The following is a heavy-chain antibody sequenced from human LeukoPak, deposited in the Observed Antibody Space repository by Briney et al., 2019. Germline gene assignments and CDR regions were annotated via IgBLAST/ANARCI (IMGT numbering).Heavy chain of an antibody. CDR2: TYYRSKWYN. D-gene: IGHD3-10*01. Sequence: SQTLSLICDISGDSVSSNSATWNWIRQSPSRGLEWLGRTYYRSKWYNEYARSIKSRLIINADTSQNQFSLQVNSVTPGDTAVYYCAMGHNFDYWGQGTPVTVSS. V-gene: IGHV6-1*01. J-gene: IGHJ4*02. CDR3: AMGHNFDY. CDR1: GDSVSSNSAT.